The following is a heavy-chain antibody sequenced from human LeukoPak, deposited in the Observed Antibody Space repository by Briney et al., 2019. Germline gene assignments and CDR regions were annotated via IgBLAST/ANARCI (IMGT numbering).Heavy chain of an antibody. CDR1: GFTFSGYA. J-gene: IGHJ6*02. D-gene: IGHD4-23*01. V-gene: IGHV3-64*01. CDR2: ISSNGGST. Sequence: PGGSLRLSCAASGFTFSGYAMHCVRQAPGKGLEYVSAISSNGGSTSHANSVKGRFTISRDNSKNTLYLQMNSLRAEDTAVYYCARNSVGVDGMDVWGQGTTVTVSS. CDR3: ARNSVGVDGMDV.